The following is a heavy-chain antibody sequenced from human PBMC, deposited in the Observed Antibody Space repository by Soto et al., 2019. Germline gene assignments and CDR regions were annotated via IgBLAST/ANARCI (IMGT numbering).Heavy chain of an antibody. CDR1: GYTFTSYA. CDR2: INAGNGNT. J-gene: IGHJ3*02. Sequence: ASVKVSCKASGYTFTSYAMHWVRQAPGQRLEWMGWINAGNGNTKYSQKFQGRVTITRDTSASTAYMELSSLRSEDTAVYYCASHYYDSSGYYQLGAFDIWGQGTMVTVSS. V-gene: IGHV1-3*01. D-gene: IGHD3-22*01. CDR3: ASHYYDSSGYYQLGAFDI.